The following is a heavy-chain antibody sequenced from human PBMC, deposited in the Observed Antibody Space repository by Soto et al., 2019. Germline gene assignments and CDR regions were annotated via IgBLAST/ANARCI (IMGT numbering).Heavy chain of an antibody. CDR1: GYSFSGTW. CDR2: IYPGDSDT. V-gene: IGHV5-51*01. CDR3: PRTDGADAYFYGLDV. Sequence: PGESLKISCKGSGYSFSGTWIGWVRQMPGKGLEWMGIIYPGDSDTRYSPSFQGQVTISADTSISTAYLQWSSLKVSDTAMYYCPRTDGADAYFYGLDVWGQGTTVTVSS. J-gene: IGHJ6*02. D-gene: IGHD2-21*01.